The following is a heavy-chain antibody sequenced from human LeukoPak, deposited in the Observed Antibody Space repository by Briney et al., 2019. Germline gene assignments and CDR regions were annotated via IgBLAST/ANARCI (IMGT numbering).Heavy chain of an antibody. Sequence: GGSLRLSCAASGFTFSSYGMSWVRQAPGKGLEWVSYISSSGGTIYYADSVKGRFTISRDNAKNSLYLQMNSLRAEDTAVYYCARGSVAAILLGYWGQGTLVTVSS. V-gene: IGHV3-48*04. CDR3: ARGSVAAILLGY. CDR1: GFTFSSYG. D-gene: IGHD2-2*02. J-gene: IGHJ4*02. CDR2: ISSSGGTI.